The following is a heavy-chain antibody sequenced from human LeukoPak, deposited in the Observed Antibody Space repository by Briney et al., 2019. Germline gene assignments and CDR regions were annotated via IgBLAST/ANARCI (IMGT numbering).Heavy chain of an antibody. Sequence: PGGSLRLSCAASGFTFSSYGMHWVRRAPGKGLEWVAVISYDGSNKYYADSVKGRFTISRDNSKNTLYLQMNNLRAEDTAVYYCATGSSSGWYSMDVWGQGTTVTVSS. CDR1: GFTFSSYG. V-gene: IGHV3-30*03. D-gene: IGHD6-19*01. CDR2: ISYDGSNK. CDR3: ATGSSSGWYSMDV. J-gene: IGHJ6*02.